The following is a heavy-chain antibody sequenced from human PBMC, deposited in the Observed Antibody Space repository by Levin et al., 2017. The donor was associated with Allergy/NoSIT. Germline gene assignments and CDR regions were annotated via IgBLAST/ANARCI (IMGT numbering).Heavy chain of an antibody. CDR1: GGSISSSSYY. V-gene: IGHV4-39*01. CDR3: ARQLPSGSYASFDY. J-gene: IGHJ4*02. CDR2: IYYSGST. Sequence: PSETLSLTCTVSGGSISSSSYYWGWIRQPPGKGLEWIGSIYYSGSTYYNPSLKSRVTISVDTSKNQFSLKLSSVTAADTAVYYCARQLPSGSYASFDYWGQGTLVTVSS. D-gene: IGHD1-26*01.